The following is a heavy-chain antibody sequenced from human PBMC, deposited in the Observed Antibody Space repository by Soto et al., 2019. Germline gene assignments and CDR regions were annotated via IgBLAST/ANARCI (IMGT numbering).Heavy chain of an antibody. V-gene: IGHV4-39*01. D-gene: IGHD3-22*01. CDR1: GGSISSYY. CDR3: ASLTQSRWLSTY. Sequence: SETLSLTCTVSGGSISSYYWGWIRQPPGKGLEWIGSIYYSGSTYYNPSLKSRVTISVDTSKNQFSLKLSSVTAADTAVYYCASLTQSRWLSTYWGQGTLVTVSS. J-gene: IGHJ4*02. CDR2: IYYSGST.